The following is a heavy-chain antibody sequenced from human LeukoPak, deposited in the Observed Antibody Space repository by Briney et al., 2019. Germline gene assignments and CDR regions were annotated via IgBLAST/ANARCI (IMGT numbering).Heavy chain of an antibody. CDR3: ARGVIAAARSSSYGMDV. D-gene: IGHD6-13*01. CDR2: IYPGDSDT. J-gene: IGHJ6*02. CDR1: GYSFTSYC. V-gene: IGHV5-51*01. Sequence: GESLKISCKGSGYSFTSYCIGWVRQMPGKGREWMGMIYPGDSDTRYSPSFQGQVTISADKSISTAYLQWSSLKASDAAMYYCARGVIAAARSSSYGMDVWGQATTVTVSS.